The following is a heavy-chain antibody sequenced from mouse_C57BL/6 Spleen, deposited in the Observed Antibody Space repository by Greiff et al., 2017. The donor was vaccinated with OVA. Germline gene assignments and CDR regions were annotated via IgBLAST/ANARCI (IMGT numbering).Heavy chain of an antibody. CDR1: GFTFSDYY. CDR2: INYDGSST. J-gene: IGHJ3*01. CDR3: ARGGYDGAWFAY. D-gene: IGHD2-2*01. V-gene: IGHV5-16*01. Sequence: EVKLVESEGGLVQPGSSMKLSCTASGFTFSDYYMAWVRQVPEKGLEWVANINYDGSSTYYLDSLKSRFIISRDNAKNILYLQMSSLKSEDTATYYCARGGYDGAWFAYWGQGTLVTVSA.